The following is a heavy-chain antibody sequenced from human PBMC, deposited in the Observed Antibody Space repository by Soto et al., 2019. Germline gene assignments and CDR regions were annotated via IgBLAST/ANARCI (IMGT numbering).Heavy chain of an antibody. J-gene: IGHJ3*02. CDR3: AGDPIQLERRGAFDI. Sequence: GGSLRLSCAASGFTFSSYAMHWVRQAPGKGLEWVAVISYDGSNKYYADSVKGRFTISRDNSKNTLYLQMNSLRAEDTAVYYCAGDPIQLERRGAFDIWGQGTMVTVSS. D-gene: IGHD1-1*01. V-gene: IGHV3-30*04. CDR1: GFTFSSYA. CDR2: ISYDGSNK.